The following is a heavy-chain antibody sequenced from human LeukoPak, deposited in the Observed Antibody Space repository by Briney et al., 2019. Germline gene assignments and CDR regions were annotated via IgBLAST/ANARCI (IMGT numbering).Heavy chain of an antibody. J-gene: IGHJ6*03. CDR1: EFTFSSYA. CDR2: ISGSGGST. V-gene: IGHV3-23*01. Sequence: PGGSLRLSCAASEFTFSSYAMSWVRQAPGKGLEWVSAISGSGGSTYYADSVKGRFTISRDNSKNTLYLQMNSLRAEDTAVYYCARGGAALYYYYYMDVWGKGTTVTVSS. D-gene: IGHD2-15*01. CDR3: ARGGAALYYYYYMDV.